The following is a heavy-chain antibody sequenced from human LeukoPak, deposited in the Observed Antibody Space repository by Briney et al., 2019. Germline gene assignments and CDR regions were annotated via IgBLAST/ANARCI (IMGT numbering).Heavy chain of an antibody. CDR1: GYTFTSYD. CDR3: ARGDSSGQHY. Sequence: ASVKVSCKASGYTFTSYDFNWARQATGQGLEWMGWMNPNSGNTGYAQKFQDRVTMTRNTSISTAYMELSSLRSEDTAVYYCARGDSSGQHYWGQGTLVTVSS. D-gene: IGHD3-22*01. CDR2: MNPNSGNT. J-gene: IGHJ4*02. V-gene: IGHV1-8*01.